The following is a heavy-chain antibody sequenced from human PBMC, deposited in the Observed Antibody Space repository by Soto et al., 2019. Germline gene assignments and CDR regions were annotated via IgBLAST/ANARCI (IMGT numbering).Heavy chain of an antibody. J-gene: IGHJ6*02. V-gene: IGHV1-18*01. CDR3: ARGGASTGGMEV. D-gene: IGHD2-15*01. CDR1: GYTFTSYG. Sequence: QVQLVQSGVEVKKPGASMKVSCKASGYTFTSYGFSWVRQAPGQGLEWMGWINPYNGNTNYAQNLQGRVTMTTDTSTSTAYMELRSLTSDATAVYYCARGGASTGGMEVWGQGTTVTVS. CDR2: INPYNGNT.